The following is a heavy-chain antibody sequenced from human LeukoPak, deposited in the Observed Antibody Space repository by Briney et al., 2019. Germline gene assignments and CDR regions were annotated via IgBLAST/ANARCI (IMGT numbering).Heavy chain of an antibody. Sequence: SETLSLTCTVSGGSISSSSYYWGWIRQPPGKGLEWIGSIYYSGSTYYNPSLKSRVTISVDTSKNQFSLKLSSVTAADAAVYYCARRRLAVAGRNYFDFWGQGTLVTVSS. V-gene: IGHV4-39*07. CDR2: IYYSGST. CDR3: ARRRLAVAGRNYFDF. J-gene: IGHJ4*02. D-gene: IGHD6-19*01. CDR1: GGSISSSSYY.